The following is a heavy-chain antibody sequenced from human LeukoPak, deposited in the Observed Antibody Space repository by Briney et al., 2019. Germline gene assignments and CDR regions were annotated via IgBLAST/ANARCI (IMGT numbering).Heavy chain of an antibody. CDR1: GFTFSDFY. CDR3: ARDLLDAFDI. J-gene: IGHJ3*02. CDR2: ISTSGNTI. V-gene: IGHV3-11*01. Sequence: GGSLRLPCAASGFTFSDFYMSWIRQAPGKGLEWISYISTSGNTIHYADSVKGRFTISRDNAKNSLYLQMDSLRVEDTAVYYCARDLLDAFDIWGQGTMVTVSS.